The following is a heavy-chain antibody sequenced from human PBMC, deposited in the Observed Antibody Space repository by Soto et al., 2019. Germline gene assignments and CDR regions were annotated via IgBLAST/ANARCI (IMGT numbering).Heavy chain of an antibody. CDR1: GGSISSGGYY. Sequence: SETLSLTCTVSGGSISSGGYYWSWIRQHPGKGLEWIGYIYYSGSTYYNPSLKSRVTISVDTSKNQFSLKLSSVTAADTAVYYCASSVAPAAIVDYWGQGTLVTVSS. V-gene: IGHV4-31*03. CDR2: IYYSGST. J-gene: IGHJ4*02. CDR3: ASSVAPAAIVDY. D-gene: IGHD2-2*01.